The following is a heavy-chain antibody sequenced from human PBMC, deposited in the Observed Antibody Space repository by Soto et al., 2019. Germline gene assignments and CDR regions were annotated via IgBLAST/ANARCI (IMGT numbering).Heavy chain of an antibody. D-gene: IGHD6-19*01. J-gene: IGHJ4*02. Sequence: GGSLRLSCTTSGLSFGENALSWVRQAPGKGLEWLGFVRTRANGGTTEYAASVKGRFVISRDDSKSVAYLQMNSLKIDDTDVCYCGSGWPGGFWGQGTLVTVSS. CDR3: GSGWPGGF. CDR2: VRTRANGGTT. V-gene: IGHV3-49*04. CDR1: GLSFGENA.